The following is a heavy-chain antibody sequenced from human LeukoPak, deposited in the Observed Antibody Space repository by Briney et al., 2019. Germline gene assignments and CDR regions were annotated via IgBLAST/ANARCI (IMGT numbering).Heavy chain of an antibody. D-gene: IGHD3-3*01. Sequence: SETLSLTCAIYGESFSGYYWSWIRQPPGKGLEWIGEINHSGSPYYNPSLKSRVTISVDTSKNQFSLKLSSVTAADTAVYYCARHGPYYDFWSGGNFDYWGQGTLVTVSS. CDR1: GESFSGYY. J-gene: IGHJ4*02. V-gene: IGHV4-34*01. CDR3: ARHGPYYDFWSGGNFDY. CDR2: INHSGSP.